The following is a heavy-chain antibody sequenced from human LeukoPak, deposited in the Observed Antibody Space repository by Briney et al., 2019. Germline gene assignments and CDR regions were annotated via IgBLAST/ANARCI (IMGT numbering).Heavy chain of an antibody. J-gene: IGHJ3*02. CDR2: IYYSGST. CDR1: GGSISSSSYY. D-gene: IGHD3-10*01. V-gene: IGHV4-39*07. CDR3: ARSPVTPKWFGELLSHAFDI. Sequence: SETLSLTCTVSGGSISSSSYYWGWIRQPPGKGLEWIGSIYYSGSTYYNPSLKSRVTISVDTSKNQFSLKLSSVTAADTAVYYCARSPVTPKWFGELLSHAFDIWGQGTMVTVSS.